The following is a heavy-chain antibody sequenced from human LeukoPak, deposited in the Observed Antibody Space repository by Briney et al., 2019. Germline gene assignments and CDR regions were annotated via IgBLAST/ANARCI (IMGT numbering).Heavy chain of an antibody. CDR1: GFTFSSYW. CDR2: IKKDGSER. V-gene: IGHV3-7*01. CDR3: ARDLAGPPQEAFDI. J-gene: IGHJ3*02. Sequence: PGGSLRLSCAASGFTFSSYWMNWVHQAPGKGLEWVANIKKDGSERYYVDSVKGRFTISRDNTKKSLYLQMNTLRAEDTAVYYCARDLAGPPQEAFDIWGQGTMVTVSS.